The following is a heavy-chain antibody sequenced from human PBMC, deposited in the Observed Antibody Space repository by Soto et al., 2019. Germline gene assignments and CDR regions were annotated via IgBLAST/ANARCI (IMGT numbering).Heavy chain of an antibody. V-gene: IGHV3-23*01. CDR2: ISGSAGSI. D-gene: IGHD1-1*01. CDR3: ARESEH. CDR1: GFSFSNYA. J-gene: IGHJ4*02. Sequence: GGSLRLSCAASGFSFSNYAMSWVRQAPGKGLEWVSGISGSAGSIYYTDSMKGRFTISRDNSKSTLYLQMYSLRVEDTAVYYCARESEHWGQGTLVTVSS.